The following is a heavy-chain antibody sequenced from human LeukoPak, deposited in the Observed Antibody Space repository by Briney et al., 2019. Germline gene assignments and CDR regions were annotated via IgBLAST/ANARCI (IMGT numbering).Heavy chain of an antibody. Sequence: QPGRSLRLSCPAAGFTFSTSAMTWVRQAPGKGLEWVSAISGSDGSTYYADSVKGRFTISTTKSKNTLHLQMNSLRAEDTAIYYCAKDLGREWGQGALLTVSS. D-gene: IGHD5-24*01. CDR1: GFTFSTSA. V-gene: IGHV3-23*01. CDR2: ISGSDGST. CDR3: AKDLGRE. J-gene: IGHJ4*02.